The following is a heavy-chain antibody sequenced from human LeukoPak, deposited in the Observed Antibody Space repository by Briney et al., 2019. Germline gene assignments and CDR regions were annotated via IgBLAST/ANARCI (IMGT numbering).Heavy chain of an antibody. CDR1: GGSISSYY. CDR2: ISYSGST. D-gene: IGHD3-3*01. CDR3: ARTSIFGVVPTHFDY. Sequence: SETLSLTCTVSGGSISSYYWSWIRQPPGKGLEWIGYISYSGSTNYNPSLKSRVTISVDTSKNQFSLKLSSVTAADTAVYYCARTSIFGVVPTHFDYWGQGTLVTVSS. J-gene: IGHJ4*02. V-gene: IGHV4-59*01.